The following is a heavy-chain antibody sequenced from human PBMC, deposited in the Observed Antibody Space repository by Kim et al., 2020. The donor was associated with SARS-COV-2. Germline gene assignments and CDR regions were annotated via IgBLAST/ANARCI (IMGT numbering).Heavy chain of an antibody. D-gene: IGHD3-10*01. CDR2: IYYSGST. J-gene: IGHJ3*02. Sequence: SETLSLTCTVSGGSISSSSYYWGWIRQPPGKGLEWIGSIYYSGSTYYNPSLKSRVTISVDTSKNQFSLKLSSVTAADTAVYYCASTRGLLWFGLHDAFDIWGQGTMVTVSS. CDR1: GGSISSSSYY. CDR3: ASTRGLLWFGLHDAFDI. V-gene: IGHV4-39*01.